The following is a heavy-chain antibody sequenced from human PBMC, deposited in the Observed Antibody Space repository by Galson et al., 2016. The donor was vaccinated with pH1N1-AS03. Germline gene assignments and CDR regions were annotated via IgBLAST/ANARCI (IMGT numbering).Heavy chain of an antibody. J-gene: IGHJ4*02. Sequence: CKASGGTCSNYAISWMRQAPGQGLEWMGGIHPIFGTPSYAQKFQGRLTVTADDSTSAAYMELSSLTSEDTAMYYCARDRHYDSSGRFYYESEHWGQGTLVIVSS. CDR3: ARDRHYDSSGRFYYESEH. D-gene: IGHD3-22*01. V-gene: IGHV1-69*01. CDR1: GGTCSNYA. CDR2: IHPIFGTP.